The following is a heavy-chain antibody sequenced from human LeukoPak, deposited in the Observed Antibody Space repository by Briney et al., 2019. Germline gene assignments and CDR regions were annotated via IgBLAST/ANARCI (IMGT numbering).Heavy chain of an antibody. D-gene: IGHD3-16*01. J-gene: IGHJ6*02. V-gene: IGHV3-30-3*01. Sequence: GGSLRLSCAASGFTFSSYAMHWVRQAPGKGLEWVAVISYDGSNKYYADSVKGRFTISRDNSKNTLYLQMNSLRAEDTAVYYCARTYDYDPDYYYGMDVWGQGTTVTVSS. CDR1: GFTFSSYA. CDR3: ARTYDYDPDYYYGMDV. CDR2: ISYDGSNK.